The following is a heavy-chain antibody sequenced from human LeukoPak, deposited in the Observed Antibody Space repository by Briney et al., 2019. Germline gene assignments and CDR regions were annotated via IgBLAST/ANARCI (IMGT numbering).Heavy chain of an antibody. CDR2: MNPHSGDT. V-gene: IGHV1-8*03. CDR3: ARGPFGSGSFLDY. D-gene: IGHD3-10*01. CDR1: D. Sequence: DXNXXRQAAXQGRXXXGCMNPHSGDTGYTQKFQGRVAITRSTYITTDYMELSSLRSEDTAVYYCARGPFGSGSFLDYWGQGTLVTVSS. J-gene: IGHJ4*02.